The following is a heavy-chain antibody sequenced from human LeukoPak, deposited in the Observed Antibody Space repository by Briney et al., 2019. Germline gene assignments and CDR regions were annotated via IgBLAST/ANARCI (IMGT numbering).Heavy chain of an antibody. V-gene: IGHV3-48*02. D-gene: IGHD3-22*01. CDR3: ARAGGSYDSSGYYSY. CDR2: ISSSSSTI. CDR1: GFTFSSYS. Sequence: PGGSLRLSCAASGFTFSSYSMNWVRQAPGKGLEWVSYISSSSSTIHYADSVKGRFTISRDNAKNSLYLQMNSLRDEDTAVYYCARAGGSYDSSGYYSYWGQGTLVTVSS. J-gene: IGHJ4*02.